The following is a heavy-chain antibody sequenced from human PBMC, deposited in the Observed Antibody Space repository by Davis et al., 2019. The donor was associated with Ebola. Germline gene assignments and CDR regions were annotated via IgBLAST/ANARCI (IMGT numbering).Heavy chain of an antibody. J-gene: IGHJ4*02. CDR3: AKDSSGWYYFDY. CDR2: ISGSGGST. D-gene: IGHD6-19*01. Sequence: GESLKISCTASGFTFSSYWMSWVRQAPGKGLEWVSAISGSGGSTYYADSVKGRFTISRDNSKNTLYLQMNSLRAEDTAVYYCAKDSSGWYYFDYWGQGTLVTVSS. CDR1: GFTFSSYW. V-gene: IGHV3-23*01.